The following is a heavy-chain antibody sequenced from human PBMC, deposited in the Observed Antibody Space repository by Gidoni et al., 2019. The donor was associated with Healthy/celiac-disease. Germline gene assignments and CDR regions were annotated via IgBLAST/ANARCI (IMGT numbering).Heavy chain of an antibody. J-gene: IGHJ4*02. CDR3: ARDPPPYYCGGDCYYFDY. Sequence: EVQLVESGGGLVKPGGSLTLSCAASGFTFSRYIMNWVRQAPGKGLEWVSSISSSSRYIYYADSVKGRFTISRDNAKNSLYLQMNSLRAEDTAVYYCARDPPPYYCGGDCYYFDYWGQGTLVTGSS. V-gene: IGHV3-21*01. D-gene: IGHD2-21*01. CDR2: ISSSSRYI. CDR1: GFTFSRYI.